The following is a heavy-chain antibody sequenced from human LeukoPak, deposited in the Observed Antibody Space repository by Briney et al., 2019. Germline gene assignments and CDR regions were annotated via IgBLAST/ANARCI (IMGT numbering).Heavy chain of an antibody. J-gene: IGHJ2*01. Sequence: GGSPRHSCAASAFTFSSYWMHWVRQAPGKGLVWVARINSDGSSTSYADSVKGRFTISRDNAKNTLYLQMNSLRAEDTAMYYCARGSDCSGGSCYSYWYFDLWGRGTLVTVSS. CDR2: INSDGSST. D-gene: IGHD2-15*01. CDR3: ARGSDCSGGSCYSYWYFDL. V-gene: IGHV3-74*01. CDR1: AFTFSSYW.